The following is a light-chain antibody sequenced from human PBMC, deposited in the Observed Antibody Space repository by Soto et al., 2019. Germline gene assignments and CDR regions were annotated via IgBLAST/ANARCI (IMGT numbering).Light chain of an antibody. CDR3: QQYGSSPT. V-gene: IGKV3-11*01. CDR2: DAS. CDR1: QSINRH. J-gene: IGKJ5*01. Sequence: EIELTQSPATLSLSPGERATLSCRASQSINRHLAWYRQKPGQAPRLLIYDASNRATGIPARFSGSGSGTDFTLTISSLEPEDFAVYYCQQYGSSPTFGEGTRLEI.